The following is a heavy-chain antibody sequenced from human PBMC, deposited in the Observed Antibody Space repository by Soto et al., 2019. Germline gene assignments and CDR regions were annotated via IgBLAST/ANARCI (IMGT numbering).Heavy chain of an antibody. Sequence: RLSCAASGFTLSAYYMTWIRQAPGKGLEWISYISSSGGTIYHADSVKGRFTISRDNAKKSLDLQMNSLRAEDTAVYYCARVSAVAGSYAMDVWGQGTTVTVSS. CDR3: ARVSAVAGSYAMDV. CDR2: ISSSGGTI. D-gene: IGHD6-13*01. V-gene: IGHV3-11*01. J-gene: IGHJ6*02. CDR1: GFTLSAYY.